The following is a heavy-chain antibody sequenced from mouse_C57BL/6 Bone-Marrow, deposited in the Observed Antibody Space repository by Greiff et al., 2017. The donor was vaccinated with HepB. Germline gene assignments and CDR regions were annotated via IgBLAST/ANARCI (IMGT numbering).Heavy chain of an antibody. Sequence: QVHVKQSGAELARPGASVKLSCKASGYTFTSYGIRWVKQRTGQGLEWIGEIYPRSGNTYYNEKFKGKATLTADKSSSTAYMELRSLTSEDSAVYVCARWVLRRYFDVGGTGTRVTVSA. CDR3: ARWVLRRYFDV. CDR1: GYTFTSYG. J-gene: IGHJ1*03. V-gene: IGHV1-81*01. D-gene: IGHD1-1*01. CDR2: IYPRSGNT.